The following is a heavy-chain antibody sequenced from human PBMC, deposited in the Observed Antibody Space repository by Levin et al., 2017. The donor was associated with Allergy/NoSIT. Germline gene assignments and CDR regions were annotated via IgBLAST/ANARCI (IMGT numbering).Heavy chain of an antibody. V-gene: IGHV3-23*01. Sequence: SCAASGFTFNNYAMSWVRQAPGKGLEWVSAISGSGKSAYYADSVKGRFTISRDNSKNTLFLQMNSLRAEDAAVYYCAAPYDGSTYYYYLEYWGQGTLVTVSS. CDR1: GFTFNNYA. CDR3: AAPYDGSTYYYYLEY. D-gene: IGHD3-22*01. CDR2: ISGSGKSA. J-gene: IGHJ4*02.